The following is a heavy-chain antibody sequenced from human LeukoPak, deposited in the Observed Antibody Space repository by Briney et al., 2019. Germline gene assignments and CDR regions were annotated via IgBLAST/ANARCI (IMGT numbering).Heavy chain of an antibody. CDR3: ARGDFWSGFYNY. J-gene: IGHJ4*02. V-gene: IGHV4-61*02. D-gene: IGHD3-3*01. CDR2: IYTSGST. CDR1: GGSISSGSYY. Sequence: KPSETLSLTCTVSGGSISSGSYYWSWIRQPAGKGLEWIGRIYTSGSTNYNPSLKSRVTMSVDTSKNQFSVKLSSVTAADTAVYYCARGDFWSGFYNYWGQGTLVTVSS.